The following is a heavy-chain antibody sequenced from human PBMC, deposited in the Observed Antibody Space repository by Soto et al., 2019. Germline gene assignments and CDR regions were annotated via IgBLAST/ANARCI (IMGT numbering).Heavy chain of an antibody. Sequence: QVQLVQSGAEVKNPGASLKVSCKASGYRFASHEISGVRQAPGQGLAWMGWISVDNGKTDYAQKFQGRVTMTTDTSTSTAYLELSNLRFDDTAIYYCASLWNSAWYVGASCGQGALVTVSS. D-gene: IGHD1-1*01. CDR2: ISVDNGKT. V-gene: IGHV1-18*01. CDR1: GYRFASHE. J-gene: IGHJ5*02. CDR3: ASLWNSAWYVGAS.